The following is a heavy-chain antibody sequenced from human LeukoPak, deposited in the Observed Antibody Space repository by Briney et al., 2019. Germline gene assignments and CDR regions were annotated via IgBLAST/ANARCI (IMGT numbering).Heavy chain of an antibody. CDR1: GFTFSSYS. Sequence: GGSLRLSCAASGFTFSSYSMNWVRQAPGKGLEWVSYISNSGSTTYYADSVKGRFTISRDNAKNSLYLQMNSPRVEDTAVYYCARGGTAVARGEYWGQGTLVTVSS. D-gene: IGHD6-19*01. J-gene: IGHJ4*02. CDR3: ARGGTAVARGEY. CDR2: ISNSGSTT. V-gene: IGHV3-48*01.